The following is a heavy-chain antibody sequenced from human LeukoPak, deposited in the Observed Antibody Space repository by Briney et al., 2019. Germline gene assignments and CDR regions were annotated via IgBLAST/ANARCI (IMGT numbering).Heavy chain of an antibody. CDR2: IRSKAYGGTT. D-gene: IGHD6-19*01. CDR3: TRGPRIAVAGSLDY. CDR1: GFTFGDYA. J-gene: IGHJ4*02. V-gene: IGHV3-49*04. Sequence: GGSLRLSCTASGFTFGDYAMSWVRQAPGKGLEWVGFIRSKAYGGTTEYAASVKGRFTISRDDSKSIAYLQMNSLKTEDTAVYYCTRGPRIAVAGSLDYWGQGPLVTVSS.